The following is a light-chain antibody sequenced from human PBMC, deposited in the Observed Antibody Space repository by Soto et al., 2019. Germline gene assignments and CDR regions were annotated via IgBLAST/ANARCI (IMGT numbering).Light chain of an antibody. CDR3: LHLNSYSPDT. Sequence: DIQLTQSPSFLSASVGDRVTITCRASQGISSYLAWYQQKPGKAPKLLIFAASTLQNGVPPRFSGSRSGTEFTLTISSLQPEDFASYYCLHLNSYSPDTFGPGTKVDIK. J-gene: IGKJ3*01. V-gene: IGKV1-9*01. CDR2: AAS. CDR1: QGISSY.